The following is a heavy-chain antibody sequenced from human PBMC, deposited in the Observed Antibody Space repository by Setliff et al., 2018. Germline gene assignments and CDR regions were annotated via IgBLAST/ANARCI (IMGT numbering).Heavy chain of an antibody. CDR3: ARTGTYRYFDY. Sequence: SETLSLTCNVSGASLSSGTYYWGWIRQPPGKGLEWIGRIYYRGDTYYNASLKGRLTISVDTAQNQFSLRLTSVTAADTAVYYCARTGTYRYFDYWGQGALGTVS. CDR1: GASLSSGTYY. V-gene: IGHV4-39*01. CDR2: IYYRGDT. D-gene: IGHD1-1*01. J-gene: IGHJ4*02.